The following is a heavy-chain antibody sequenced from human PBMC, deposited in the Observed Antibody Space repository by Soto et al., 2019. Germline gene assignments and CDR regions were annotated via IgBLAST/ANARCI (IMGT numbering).Heavy chain of an antibody. Sequence: GGSLRLSCAASGFTFSSYGMHWVRQAPGKGLEWVAVIWYDGSNKYYADSVKGRFTISRDNSKNTLYLQMNSLRAEDTAVYYCAREEAAEVVAKCFDYWGQGTLVTVSS. CDR3: AREEAAEVVAKCFDY. J-gene: IGHJ4*02. D-gene: IGHD3-22*01. CDR2: IWYDGSNK. V-gene: IGHV3-33*01. CDR1: GFTFSSYG.